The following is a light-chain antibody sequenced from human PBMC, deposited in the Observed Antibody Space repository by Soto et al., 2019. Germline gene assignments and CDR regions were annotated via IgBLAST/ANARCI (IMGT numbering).Light chain of an antibody. Sequence: SYELTQPPSVSLAPGQTARITCGGRNIGVKSVHWYQQKPGQAPVLIVFDDSDRPSGIPGRFSGCNSGDTATLTISRVEAGDEADYYCQLWDTDSDHQVFGGGTKLTVL. J-gene: IGLJ3*02. CDR1: NIGVKS. CDR3: QLWDTDSDHQV. CDR2: DDS. V-gene: IGLV3-21*02.